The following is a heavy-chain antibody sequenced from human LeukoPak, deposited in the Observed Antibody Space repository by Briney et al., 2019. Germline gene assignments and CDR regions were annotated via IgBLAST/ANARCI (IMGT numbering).Heavy chain of an antibody. V-gene: IGHV4-59*08. D-gene: IGHD4-17*01. CDR3: ARLGLRGYLFDP. CDR1: GGSISSYS. CDR2: IYDSGTT. J-gene: IGHJ5*02. Sequence: SETLSLTCGVSGGSISSYSWSWIRQPPGKGLEWIGHIYDSGTTNYNPSLKSRITISVDTSKKQFSLKLTSVTAADTAVYYCARLGLRGYLFDPWGQGTLVIVSS.